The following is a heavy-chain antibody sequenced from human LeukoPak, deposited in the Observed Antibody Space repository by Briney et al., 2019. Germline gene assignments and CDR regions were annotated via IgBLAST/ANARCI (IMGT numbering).Heavy chain of an antibody. V-gene: IGHV1-46*01. Sequence: ASVKVSCKASGYTFTGYYMHWVRQAPGQGLEWMGIINPSGGSTSYAQKFQGRVTMTRDTSTSTVYMELSSLRSEDTAVYYCARGGGITMVRGVTFFYYYMDVWGKGTTVTISS. D-gene: IGHD3-10*01. CDR3: ARGGGITMVRGVTFFYYYMDV. CDR1: GYTFTGYY. J-gene: IGHJ6*03. CDR2: INPSGGST.